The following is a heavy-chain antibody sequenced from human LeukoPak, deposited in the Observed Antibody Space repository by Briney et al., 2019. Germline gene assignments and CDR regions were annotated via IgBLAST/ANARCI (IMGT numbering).Heavy chain of an antibody. CDR1: GFTFSSYE. Sequence: GSLRLSCAASGFTFSSYEMNWVRQAPGKGLEWIGEINHSGSTNYNPSLKSRVTMSVDTSKNQFSLKLSSVTAADTAVYYCATDGMVRGPDAWFDSWGQGTLVTVSS. CDR3: ATDGMVRGPDAWFDS. J-gene: IGHJ5*01. D-gene: IGHD3-10*01. CDR2: INHSGST. V-gene: IGHV4-34*01.